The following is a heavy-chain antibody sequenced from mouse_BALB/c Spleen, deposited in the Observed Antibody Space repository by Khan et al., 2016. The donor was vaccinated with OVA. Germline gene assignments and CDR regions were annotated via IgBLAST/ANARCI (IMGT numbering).Heavy chain of an antibody. D-gene: IGHD1-1*01. CDR1: GYSFTGYF. CDR2: INPHIGET. Sequence: EVQLVESGPELVKPGASVKISCKASGYSFTGYFMNWVMQSHGKSLEWIGRINPHIGETFYNQKFKGKATLTVDESSSTAHMELRSLASEDSAVYYCARIYGSDFDYWCQGTTLTVSS. CDR3: ARIYGSDFDY. J-gene: IGHJ2*01. V-gene: IGHV1-20*02.